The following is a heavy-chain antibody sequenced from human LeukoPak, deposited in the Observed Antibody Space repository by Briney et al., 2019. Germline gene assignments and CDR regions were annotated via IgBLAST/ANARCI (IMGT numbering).Heavy chain of an antibody. J-gene: IGHJ4*02. D-gene: IGHD6-13*01. Sequence: LPGGSLRLSCAASGFTFSSYAMSWVRHAPGKGLEWGSVISGSGGSTYYADSVKVRFTISRDNSKNTLYLQMNSLRAEDTAVYYCAKDLGSSSSARYFDYWGQGTLVTVSS. CDR2: ISGSGGST. V-gene: IGHV3-23*01. CDR3: AKDLGSSSSARYFDY. CDR1: GFTFSSYA.